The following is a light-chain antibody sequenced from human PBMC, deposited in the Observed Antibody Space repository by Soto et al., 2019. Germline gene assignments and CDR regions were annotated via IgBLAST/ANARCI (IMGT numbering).Light chain of an antibody. CDR2: GAS. J-gene: IGKJ3*01. CDR1: QSISSN. V-gene: IGKV3-15*01. Sequence: EIVMTQSPATLSVSPGERAPLSCRASQSISSNFAWYKQKPGQSPRLLIFGASTRATGIPARFSGSGSGTEFTLTISRLQSEYFAVYYCQEYDNWHPFTVGPGTKVDI. CDR3: QEYDNWHPFT.